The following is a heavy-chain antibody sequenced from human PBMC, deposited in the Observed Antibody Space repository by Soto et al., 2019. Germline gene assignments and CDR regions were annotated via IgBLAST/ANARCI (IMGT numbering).Heavy chain of an antibody. CDR3: ARHLTGTIRGWFDP. D-gene: IGHD1-7*01. J-gene: IGHJ5*02. Sequence: EVQLVQSGAEVKKPGESLKISCKGSGYTFTNYWIAWVRQMPGKGLEWMGIIYPGDSDTRYSPSFQGQVTIPDDKSISTDYLQWSSLKASDTAMYYCARHLTGTIRGWFDPWGQGTLVTVSS. CDR1: GYTFTNYW. V-gene: IGHV5-51*01. CDR2: IYPGDSDT.